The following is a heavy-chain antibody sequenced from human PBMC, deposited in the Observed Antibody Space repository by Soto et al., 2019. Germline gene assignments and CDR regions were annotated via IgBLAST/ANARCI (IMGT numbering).Heavy chain of an antibody. CDR1: VFTFSSYA. Sequence: PGGSLRLSCAASVFTFSSYAMSCVRHSPGKWLEWVSAISGSGDSTYYADSVKGRFAISRDNSKNTLYLQMNSLRAEDTAVYYCAKDTYLDYSDSRDHYTCYYYGLDGWGQGTT. CDR2: ISGSGDST. J-gene: IGHJ6*01. V-gene: IGHV3-23*01. CDR3: AKDTYLDYSDSRDHYTCYYYGLDG. D-gene: IGHD3-22*01.